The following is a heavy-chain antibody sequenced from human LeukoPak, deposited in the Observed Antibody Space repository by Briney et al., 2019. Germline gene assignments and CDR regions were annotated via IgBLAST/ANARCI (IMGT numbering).Heavy chain of an antibody. Sequence: ASVKVSCKASGYTFTGYYMHWVRQAPGQGLEWMGWISAYNGNTNYAQKLQGRVTMTTDTSTSTAYMELRSLRSDDTAVYYCARDYYDFWSGYYSDAFDIWGQGTMVTVSS. J-gene: IGHJ3*02. CDR2: ISAYNGNT. D-gene: IGHD3-3*01. CDR3: ARDYYDFWSGYYSDAFDI. V-gene: IGHV1-18*04. CDR1: GYTFTGYY.